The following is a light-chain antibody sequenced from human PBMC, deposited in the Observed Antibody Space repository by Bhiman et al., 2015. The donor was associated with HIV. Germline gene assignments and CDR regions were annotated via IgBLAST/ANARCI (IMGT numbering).Light chain of an antibody. CDR2: DVS. CDR1: SSDVGDYNY. CDR3: SSYTSGSTPHV. J-gene: IGLJ1*01. Sequence: QSALTQPASVSGSPGQSITISCTGTSSDVGDYNYVSWYQQHPGKAPKLVIYDVSNRPSGVSNRFSGSKSGNTASLTISGLQPEDEADYHCSSYTSGSTPHVFGTGTKVTVL. V-gene: IGLV2-14*01.